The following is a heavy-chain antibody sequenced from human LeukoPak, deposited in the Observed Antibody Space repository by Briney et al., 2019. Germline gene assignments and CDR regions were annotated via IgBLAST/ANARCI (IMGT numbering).Heavy chain of an antibody. CDR2: ISGSGSNT. J-gene: IGHJ6*02. CDR3: AKYVSAKGPPYALDV. CDR1: GFTFSNYA. D-gene: IGHD2/OR15-2a*01. Sequence: GGSLRLSCAASGFTFSNYAMTWVRQAPGKGLEWVSVISGSGSNTDYADSVKGRFTISRDNSKNTLYLQMNSLRAEDTAVYYCAKYVSAKGPPYALDVWGQGTTVTVSS. V-gene: IGHV3-23*01.